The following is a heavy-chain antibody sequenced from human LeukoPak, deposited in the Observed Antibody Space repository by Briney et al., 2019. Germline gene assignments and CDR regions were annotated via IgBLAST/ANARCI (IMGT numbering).Heavy chain of an antibody. Sequence: GGSLRLSCAASGFTFSSYGMHWVRQAPGKGLEWVAFIRYDGSNKYYADSVRGRFTISRDNSKNTLYLQMNSLRAEDTAVYYCARESRTNYDFWSGYPNDAFDIWGQGTMVTVSS. CDR2: IRYDGSNK. J-gene: IGHJ3*02. CDR1: GFTFSSYG. CDR3: ARESRTNYDFWSGYPNDAFDI. V-gene: IGHV3-30*02. D-gene: IGHD3-3*01.